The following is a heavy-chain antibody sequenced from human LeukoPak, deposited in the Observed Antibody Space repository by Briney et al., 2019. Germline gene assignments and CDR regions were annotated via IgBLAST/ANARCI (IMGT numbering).Heavy chain of an antibody. CDR1: GGSISSGSYY. D-gene: IGHD3-9*01. J-gene: IGHJ4*02. Sequence: SETLSLTCTVSGGSISSGSYYWSWIRQPAGKGLEWIGRIYTSGGTNYNPSLKSRVTISVDTSKNQFSLKLSSVTAADTAVYYCARGLRYFDWLPRGEFDYWGQGTLVTVSS. CDR3: ARGLRYFDWLPRGEFDY. CDR2: IYTSGGT. V-gene: IGHV4-61*02.